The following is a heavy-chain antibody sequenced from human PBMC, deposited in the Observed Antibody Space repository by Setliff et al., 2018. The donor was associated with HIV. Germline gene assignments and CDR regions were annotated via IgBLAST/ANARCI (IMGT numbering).Heavy chain of an antibody. CDR2: IYHTGST. J-gene: IGHJ6*03. Sequence: SETLSLTCAVSGGSINGSSCWSWVRQPPGKGLEWIGEIYHTGSTIYNPSLKSRVTISVDKSNNRFSLKMNYVTDADAAVYYCASVTMVRLIGVYHMDVWGKGTPVTVSS. V-gene: IGHV4-4*02. CDR1: GGSINGSSC. CDR3: ASVTMVRLIGVYHMDV. D-gene: IGHD3-10*01.